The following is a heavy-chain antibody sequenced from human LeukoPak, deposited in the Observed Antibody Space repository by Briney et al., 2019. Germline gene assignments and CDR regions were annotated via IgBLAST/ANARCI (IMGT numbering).Heavy chain of an antibody. CDR3: ARDFSSSSTVYYYYYMDV. CDR2: IYYSGTT. CDR1: GGSISSRTYY. D-gene: IGHD6-6*01. V-gene: IGHV4-39*07. J-gene: IGHJ6*03. Sequence: SETLSLTCTVSGGSISSRTYYWGWIRQPPGKGLEWIGSIYYSGTTYYNPSLKSRVTISVDTPKNQFSLKLSSVTAADTAVYYCARDFSSSSTVYYYYYMDVWGKGTTVTVSS.